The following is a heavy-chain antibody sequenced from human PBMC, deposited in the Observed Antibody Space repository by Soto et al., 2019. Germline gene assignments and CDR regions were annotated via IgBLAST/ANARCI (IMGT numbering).Heavy chain of an antibody. V-gene: IGHV3-30*18. J-gene: IGHJ4*02. CDR3: AKESGDSSGLDY. CDR1: GFTFSSYG. CDR2: ISYDGSNK. Sequence: VQLVESGGGVVQPGRSLRLSCAASGFTFSSYGMHWVRQAPGKGLEWVAVISYDGSNKYYADSVKGRFTISRDNSKNTLYLQMNSLRAEDTAVYYCAKESGDSSGLDYWGQGTLVTVSS. D-gene: IGHD3-22*01.